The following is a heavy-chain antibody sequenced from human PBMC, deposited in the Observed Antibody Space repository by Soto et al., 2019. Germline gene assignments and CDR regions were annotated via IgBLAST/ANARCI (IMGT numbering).Heavy chain of an antibody. Sequence: ASVKVSCKASRYAFTSYGISWVRQAPGQGLEWMGWISAYNGNTNYAQKLQGRLTMTTDTSTSTAYMELRSLRSDDTAVYYCARDPERYSGSYGNWFDPWGQGTLVTVSS. V-gene: IGHV1-18*01. CDR2: ISAYNGNT. D-gene: IGHD1-26*01. CDR3: ARDPERYSGSYGNWFDP. J-gene: IGHJ5*02. CDR1: RYAFTSYG.